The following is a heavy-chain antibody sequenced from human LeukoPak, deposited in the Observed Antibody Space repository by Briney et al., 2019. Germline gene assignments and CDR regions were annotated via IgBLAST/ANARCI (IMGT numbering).Heavy chain of an antibody. CDR2: IDSFGSGA. J-gene: IGHJ3*02. CDR1: GFSFSSYW. V-gene: IGHV3-74*03. CDR3: ASLTYSGSHWDAFNI. Sequence: PGGSLRLSCAASGFSFSSYWMHWVRQAPGKGLVWVSRIDSFGSGATYADSVKGRFTVSRDNAKNTLYLQMNSLRAEDAAVYYCASLTYSGSHWDAFNIWGQGTMVTVSS. D-gene: IGHD1-26*01.